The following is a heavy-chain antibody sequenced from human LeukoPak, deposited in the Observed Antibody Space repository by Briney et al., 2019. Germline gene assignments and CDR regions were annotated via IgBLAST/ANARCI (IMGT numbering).Heavy chain of an antibody. J-gene: IGHJ3*02. V-gene: IGHV4-34*01. CDR3: ASLLATDYGDYIFAFDI. CDR1: GGSFSGYY. CDR2: INHSGST. D-gene: IGHD4-17*01. Sequence: SETLSLTCAVYGGSFSGYYWSWIRQPPGKGLEWIGEINHSGSTNYNPSLKSRVTISVDTSKNQFSLKLSSVTAADTAVYYCASLLATDYGDYIFAFDIWGQGTMVTVSS.